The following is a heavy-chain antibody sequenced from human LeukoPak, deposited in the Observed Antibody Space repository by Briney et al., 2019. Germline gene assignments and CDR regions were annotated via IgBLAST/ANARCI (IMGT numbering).Heavy chain of an antibody. CDR1: GFSFSSYW. CDR2: VNPQGTAT. J-gene: IGHJ4*02. D-gene: IGHD3-9*01. V-gene: IGHV3-74*03. Sequence: PGESLRLSCAASGFSFSSYWMHWVRQAPGKGLVWVSRVNPQGTATTYAGSVKGRFTISSDNDKDALPLQMDNLSVQDTAVYYCAISRWSSPVWFLGYWGQGTLVTVSA. CDR3: AISRWSSPVWFLGY.